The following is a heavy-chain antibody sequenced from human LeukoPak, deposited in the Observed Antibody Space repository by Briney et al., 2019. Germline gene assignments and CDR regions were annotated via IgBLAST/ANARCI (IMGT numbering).Heavy chain of an antibody. Sequence: PSETLSLTCTIYNGSFSTYYWTWIRQPPGKGLEWIAEINQSGSTNYNPSLKSRVTISVDTSKNQFSLKLSSVTAADTAVYYCARQQYSGSYHDYWGQGTLVTVSS. J-gene: IGHJ4*02. V-gene: IGHV4-34*01. CDR2: INQSGST. CDR1: NGSFSTYY. D-gene: IGHD1-26*01. CDR3: ARQQYSGSYHDY.